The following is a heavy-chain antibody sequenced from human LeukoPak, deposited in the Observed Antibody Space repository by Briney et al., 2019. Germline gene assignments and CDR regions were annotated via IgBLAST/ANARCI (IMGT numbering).Heavy chain of an antibody. V-gene: IGHV3-7*01. CDR1: GFTFSGYW. D-gene: IGHD4-17*01. CDR3: ARGGRTTVY. CDR2: IKEDGSEK. Sequence: GGSLRLSCAASGFTFSGYWMSWVRQAPGKGLEWVANIKEDGSEKYYVDSVEGRFTVSRDNAKNSVDLQMNSLRAEDTAVYYCARGGRTTVYWGQGTLVTVSS. J-gene: IGHJ4*02.